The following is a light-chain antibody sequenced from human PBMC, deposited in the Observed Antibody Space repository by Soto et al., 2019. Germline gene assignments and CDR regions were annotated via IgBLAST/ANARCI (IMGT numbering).Light chain of an antibody. J-gene: IGKJ5*01. CDR1: QSISSW. Sequence: DIQMTQSPSTLSASVGDRVTITCRASQSISSWLAWYQQKPGKAPKLLIYDASSLESGVPSRFSGSGSGTEFTLTISSLQPDAFETYYCQQYNSYSVTFGQGTRLEIK. V-gene: IGKV1-5*01. CDR3: QQYNSYSVT. CDR2: DAS.